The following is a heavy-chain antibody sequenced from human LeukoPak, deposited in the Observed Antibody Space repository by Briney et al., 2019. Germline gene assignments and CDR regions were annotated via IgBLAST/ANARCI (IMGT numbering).Heavy chain of an antibody. V-gene: IGHV1-8*02. D-gene: IGHD3-22*01. CDR3: ARHKYYYDSSGYYFGY. CDR2: MNPNSGNT. CDR1: GYTFTSYG. J-gene: IGHJ4*02. Sequence: ASVKVSCKASGYTFTSYGISWVRQAPGQGLEWMGWMNPNSGNTGYAQKFQGRVTMTRNTSISTAYMELSSLRSEDTAVYYCARHKYYYDSSGYYFGYWGQGTLVTVSS.